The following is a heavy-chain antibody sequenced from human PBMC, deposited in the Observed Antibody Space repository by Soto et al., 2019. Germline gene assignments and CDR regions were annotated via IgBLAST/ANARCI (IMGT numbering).Heavy chain of an antibody. CDR1: GFTVSSNY. D-gene: IGHD5-18*01. V-gene: IGHV3-66*01. CDR3: ARDYTAMDAFDI. CDR2: IYSCGST. Sequence: GGSLRLSCAASGFTVSSNYMSWVRQAPGKGLEWVSVIYSCGSTYYADSVKGRFTISRDNSKNTLYLQMNSLRAEDTGVYYCARDYTAMDAFDIWGQGTMVTVSS. J-gene: IGHJ3*02.